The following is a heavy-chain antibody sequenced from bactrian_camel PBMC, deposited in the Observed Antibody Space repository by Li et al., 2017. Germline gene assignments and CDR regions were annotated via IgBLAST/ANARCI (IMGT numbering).Heavy chain of an antibody. J-gene: IGHJ6*01. Sequence: HVQLVESGGGSVEVGGSLRLSCTASGFTLDESAMGWYRQAPGNECELLSSIATDGSTRYSVSAKGRFTISKDDAKNEVYLQMSSLKPEDTAAYYCAADETCVRWYLPAGSADFGAWGQGTQVTVS. CDR2: IATDGST. D-gene: IGHD2*01. CDR3: AADETCVRWYLPAGSADFGA. CDR1: GFTLDESA. V-gene: IGHV3S60*01.